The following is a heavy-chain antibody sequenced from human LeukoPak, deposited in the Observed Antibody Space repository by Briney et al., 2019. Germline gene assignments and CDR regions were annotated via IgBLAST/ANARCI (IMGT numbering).Heavy chain of an antibody. J-gene: IGHJ4*02. D-gene: IGHD2-2*01. CDR3: LKGYCSSISCYGDY. V-gene: IGHV3-64D*09. CDR1: GFTFSSYA. CDR2: ISSNGGST. Sequence: GGSLRLSCSASGFTFSSYAMHWVRQAPGKGLEYVSAISSNGGSTYYADSVKGRFTISRDNSKNTLYPQMSSLRAEDTAVYYCLKGYCSSISCYGDYWGQGTLVTVSS.